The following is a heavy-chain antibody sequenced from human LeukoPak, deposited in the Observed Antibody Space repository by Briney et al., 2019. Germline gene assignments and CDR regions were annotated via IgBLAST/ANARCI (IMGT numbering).Heavy chain of an antibody. Sequence: GGSLRPSCATSGFTFSIFGMHWVRQAPGKGLEWVATISFDGSNRYYVDSVKGRFTISRDNSKDTLYLHMNGLRAEDTAVYYCARGGDRDYWGQGTLVTVSS. CDR2: ISFDGSNR. J-gene: IGHJ4*02. CDR1: GFTFSIFG. V-gene: IGHV3-33*01. CDR3: ARGGDRDY.